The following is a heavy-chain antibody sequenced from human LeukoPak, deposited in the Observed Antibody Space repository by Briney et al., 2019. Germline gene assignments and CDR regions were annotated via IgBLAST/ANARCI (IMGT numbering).Heavy chain of an antibody. D-gene: IGHD6-19*01. Sequence: PGGSLRLSCAASRFTFSSYAMHWVRQAPGKGLEYVSAISSNGGSTYYANSVKGRFTISRANSKNTLYLQMGSLRAEDMAVYYCARGVLARGSSGWYFDYWGQGTLVTVSS. J-gene: IGHJ4*02. CDR3: ARGVLARGSSGWYFDY. V-gene: IGHV3-64*01. CDR2: ISSNGGST. CDR1: RFTFSSYA.